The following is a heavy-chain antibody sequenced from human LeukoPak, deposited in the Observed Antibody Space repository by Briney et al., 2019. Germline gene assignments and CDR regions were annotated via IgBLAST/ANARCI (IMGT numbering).Heavy chain of an antibody. CDR2: ISGSGGST. D-gene: IGHD2-2*02. CDR1: GFTFSSYA. Sequence: GGSLRLSCAASGFTFSSYAMSWVRQAPGKGLEWVSAISGSGGSTYYADSVKGRFTISRDNSKNTLYLQMNSLRAEDTAVYYCAKDGLRYCSSTSCYTDYWGQGTLVTVSS. V-gene: IGHV3-23*01. CDR3: AKDGLRYCSSTSCYTDY. J-gene: IGHJ4*02.